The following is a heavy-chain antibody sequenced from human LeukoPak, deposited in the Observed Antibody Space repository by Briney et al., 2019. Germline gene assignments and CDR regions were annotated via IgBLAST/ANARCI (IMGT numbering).Heavy chain of an antibody. Sequence: GGSLRLSCAASGFTYGSYWMHWVRQAPGKGLVWVSRINSDGSSTSYADSVKGRFTISRDNAKNTLYLQMNSLRAEDTAVYYCAREGKEYYYDSSGLDYWGQGTLVTVSS. CDR1: GFTYGSYW. D-gene: IGHD3-22*01. CDR3: AREGKEYYYDSSGLDY. V-gene: IGHV3-74*01. J-gene: IGHJ4*02. CDR2: INSDGSST.